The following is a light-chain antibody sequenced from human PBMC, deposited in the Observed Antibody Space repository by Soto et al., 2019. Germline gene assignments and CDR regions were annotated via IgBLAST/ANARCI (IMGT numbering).Light chain of an antibody. Sequence: EILLTQSPATLPVSPGERATLSCRASQSVGSNLAWFHQKPGQAPRLLVYGASTRATGIPARFSGSGAGTDFTLTITSLQSEDFGVYFCQQYKDWPTTFGQGTKVDIK. CDR1: QSVGSN. CDR3: QQYKDWPTT. J-gene: IGKJ1*01. CDR2: GAS. V-gene: IGKV3-15*01.